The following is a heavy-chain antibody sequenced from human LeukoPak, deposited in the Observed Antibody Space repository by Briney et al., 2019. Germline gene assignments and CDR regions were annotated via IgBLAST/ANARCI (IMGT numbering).Heavy chain of an antibody. V-gene: IGHV3-74*01. J-gene: IGHJ4*02. CDR1: GFTFNSYA. CDR2: MNSDGSGT. CDR3: ARDGMTYGRHFDY. Sequence: GGSLRLSCIASGFTFNSYAMSWVRQAPGKGLAWVSRMNSDGSGTRYADFVKGRFTISRDNAKSTVYLQINSLRTDDTAVYYCARDGMTYGRHFDYWGQGILVTVS. D-gene: IGHD3-10*01.